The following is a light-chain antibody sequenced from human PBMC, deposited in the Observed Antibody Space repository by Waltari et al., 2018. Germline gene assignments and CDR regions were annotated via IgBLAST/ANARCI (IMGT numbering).Light chain of an antibody. Sequence: SCRASQTVGTYLAWYQQKPGQPPRLLIFDASGRSTGIPAKFRGSGSGTDFTLTVSNLEPEDFAVYFCQQRSSWPYTFGQGTRLEI. CDR1: QTVGTY. CDR2: DAS. V-gene: IGKV3-11*01. CDR3: QQRSSWPYT. J-gene: IGKJ2*01.